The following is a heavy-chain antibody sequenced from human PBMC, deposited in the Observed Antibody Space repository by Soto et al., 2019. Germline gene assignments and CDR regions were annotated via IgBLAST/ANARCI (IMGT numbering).Heavy chain of an antibody. Sequence: QVQLQQWGAGLLKPSETLSLTCAVYGGSFSGYYWSWIRQPPGKGLEWIGEINHSGSTNHNPSLKSRVTISVDTSKNQFSLKLSSVTAADTAVYYCARGRAAAGMFYFDYWGQGTLVTVSS. J-gene: IGHJ4*02. V-gene: IGHV4-34*01. CDR2: INHSGST. CDR1: GGSFSGYY. CDR3: ARGRAAAGMFYFDY. D-gene: IGHD6-13*01.